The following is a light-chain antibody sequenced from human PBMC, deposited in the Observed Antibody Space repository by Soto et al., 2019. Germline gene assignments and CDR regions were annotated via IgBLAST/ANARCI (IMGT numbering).Light chain of an antibody. CDR1: KSIRRW. Sequence: DIQMTQSPSTLSPSVGDRVNITCLASKSIRRWLAWYQQKPGKAPKLLIYKASSLESGVPSRFSGSGSGTEFTLTINSLQADDFATYYCQQHNSFSITFGQGTRLEIK. CDR3: QQHNSFSIT. V-gene: IGKV1-5*03. CDR2: KAS. J-gene: IGKJ5*01.